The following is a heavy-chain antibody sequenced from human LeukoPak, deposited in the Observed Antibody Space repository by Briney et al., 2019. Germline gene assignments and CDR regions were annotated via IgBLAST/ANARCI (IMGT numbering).Heavy chain of an antibody. D-gene: IGHD3-10*01. CDR3: AKKGYAGQGTYSYYFDY. J-gene: IGHJ4*02. CDR1: GFTFSNYW. CDR2: INTDESRT. V-gene: IGHV3-74*01. Sequence: GGSLRLSCAASGFTFSNYWMHWVRQVPGKGLVWVSRINTDESRTNYADSVEGRFTISRDNSKNTLYLQMNSLRADGTAVYYCAKKGYAGQGTYSYYFDYWGQGTLVTVSS.